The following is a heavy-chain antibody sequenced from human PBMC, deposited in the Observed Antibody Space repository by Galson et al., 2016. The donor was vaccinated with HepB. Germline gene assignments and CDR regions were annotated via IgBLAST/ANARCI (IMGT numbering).Heavy chain of an antibody. CDR1: GFSFSNYA. J-gene: IGHJ4*02. D-gene: IGHD3-10*01. Sequence: SLRLSCAASGFSFSNYALHWVRQAPGKGLEWVAVVSYDGRRKYYAGSVRGRFTISRDNSKNTLYLPMDSLRAEDTAVYYCARSRGSYGSGSYWAVLDYWGQGTLVTVSS. V-gene: IGHV3-30*04. CDR3: ARSRGSYGSGSYWAVLDY. CDR2: VSYDGRRK.